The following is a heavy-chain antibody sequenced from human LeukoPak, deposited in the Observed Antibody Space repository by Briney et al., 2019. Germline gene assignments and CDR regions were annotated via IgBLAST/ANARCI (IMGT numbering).Heavy chain of an antibody. Sequence: SETLSLTCTVSGGSFSSGGYYWSWIRQHPGKGLEWIGYIYYSGSTYYNPSLKSRVTISVDKSKNQFSLKLSSVTAVDTAVYYCARGWFGELGYWGQGTLVTVSS. CDR3: ARGWFGELGY. CDR1: GGSFSSGGYY. D-gene: IGHD3-10*01. V-gene: IGHV4-31*03. CDR2: IYYSGST. J-gene: IGHJ4*02.